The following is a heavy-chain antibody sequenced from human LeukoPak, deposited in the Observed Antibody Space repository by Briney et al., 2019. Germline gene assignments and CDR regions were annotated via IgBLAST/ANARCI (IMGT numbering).Heavy chain of an antibody. J-gene: IGHJ4*02. CDR2: ISGSAGST. D-gene: IGHD6-19*01. Sequence: GGSLRLSCAASGFTFSSYVMTWVRQAPGKGMEWVSIISGSAGSTYYADSVKGRFTISRDNSKNTLYLQMSSLRAEDTAVYYSAKPHSSGWYLPPQYCFDYWGQGTLVTVSS. CDR1: GFTFSSYV. CDR3: AKPHSSGWYLPPQYCFDY. V-gene: IGHV3-23*01.